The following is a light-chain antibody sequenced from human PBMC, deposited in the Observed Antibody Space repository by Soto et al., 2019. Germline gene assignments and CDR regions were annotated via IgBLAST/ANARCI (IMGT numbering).Light chain of an antibody. CDR2: DAS. Sequence: IPMTQSPSSLSASVGNRVTIPCQASQNINNYLNWYQQKPGRAPKLLIYDASNLEAGVPSRFRGSGSGTDFTFTISRLQPEDIATYCCQLTSSTPPTFDQGAKVDIK. CDR3: QLTSSTPPT. J-gene: IGKJ1*01. CDR1: QNINNY. V-gene: IGKV1-33*01.